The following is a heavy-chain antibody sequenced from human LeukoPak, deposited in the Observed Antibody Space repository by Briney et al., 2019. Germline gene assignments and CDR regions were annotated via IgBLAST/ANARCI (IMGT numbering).Heavy chain of an antibody. CDR3: ARGQREYYDILTGYWMLDY. V-gene: IGHV1-2*02. CDR1: GYTFTGYY. D-gene: IGHD3-9*01. CDR2: INPNSGGT. Sequence: ASAKVSCKASGYTFTGYYMHWVRQAPGQGLEWMGWINPNSGGTNYAQKFQGRVTMTRDTSISTAYMELSRLRSDDTAVYYCARGQREYYDILTGYWMLDYWGQGTLVTVSS. J-gene: IGHJ4*02.